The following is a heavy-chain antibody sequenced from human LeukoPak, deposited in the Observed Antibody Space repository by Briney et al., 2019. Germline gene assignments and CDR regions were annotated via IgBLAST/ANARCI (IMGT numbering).Heavy chain of an antibody. D-gene: IGHD6-13*01. V-gene: IGHV1-8*01. CDR3: ARGLRREQQLLRPFDS. J-gene: IGHJ4*02. CDR2: MNPNSGNT. Sequence: ASVKVSCKASGYTFTSYDINWVRQATGQGLEWMGWMNPNSGNTGYAQKFQGRVTMASNTSISTAYMELSGLTSEDTAVYYCARGLRREQQLLRPFDSWGQGTLVTVSS. CDR1: GYTFTSYD.